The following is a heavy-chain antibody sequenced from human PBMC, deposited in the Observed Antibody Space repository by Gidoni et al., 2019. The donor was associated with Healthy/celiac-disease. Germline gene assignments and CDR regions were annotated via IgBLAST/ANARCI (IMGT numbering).Heavy chain of an antibody. Sequence: QVQRVQSGAEVKKPGSSVKVSCKSSGGTFSSYAVSWVRQAPGQGLEWMGGIIPIFGTANYAQKFQGRVTITADESTSTAYMELSSLRSEDTAVYYCARDYGSGSSYYYYYGMDVWGQGTTVTVSS. CDR2: IIPIFGTA. D-gene: IGHD3-10*01. J-gene: IGHJ6*02. CDR1: GGTFSSYA. CDR3: ARDYGSGSSYYYYYGMDV. V-gene: IGHV1-69*01.